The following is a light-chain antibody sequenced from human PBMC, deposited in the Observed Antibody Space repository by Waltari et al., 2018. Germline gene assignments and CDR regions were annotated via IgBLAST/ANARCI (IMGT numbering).Light chain of an antibody. Sequence: DIQMTTSPSTLSASVGDRVTITCRASQSISSWLAWYQQKPGKAPKLLIYKASSLESGVPSRFSGSGSGTEFTLTISSLQPDDFATYYCQQYNSYNTFGQGTKLEIK. CDR1: QSISSW. CDR2: KAS. CDR3: QQYNSYNT. J-gene: IGKJ2*01. V-gene: IGKV1-5*03.